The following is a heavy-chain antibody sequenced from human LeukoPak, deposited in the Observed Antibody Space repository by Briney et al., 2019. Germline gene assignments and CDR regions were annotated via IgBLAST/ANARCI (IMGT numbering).Heavy chain of an antibody. CDR3: AKGELGSLDY. D-gene: IGHD7-27*01. Sequence: GGPPRPSCAPSGFTFVDYAMHLVRQAPGQCLHWVSLISWDGGSTYYADSVKGRFTISRDNSKNSLYLQMNSLRAEDTALYYCAKGELGSLDYWGQGTLVTVSS. CDR1: GFTFVDYA. J-gene: IGHJ4*02. V-gene: IGHV3-43D*03. CDR2: ISWDGGST.